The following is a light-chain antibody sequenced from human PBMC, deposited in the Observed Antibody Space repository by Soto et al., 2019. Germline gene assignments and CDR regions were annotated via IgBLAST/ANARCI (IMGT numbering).Light chain of an antibody. CDR1: QRINSN. V-gene: IGKV3-15*01. Sequence: EIVMTQSPATLSVSPGERATLYCRARQRINSNLAWYQHKPGQAPRLLIYGASTRATGIPARFSGSGSGTEFTLTISSLQSEDFAVYYCQQYNNWWTFGQGTKVDIK. CDR3: QQYNNWWT. J-gene: IGKJ1*01. CDR2: GAS.